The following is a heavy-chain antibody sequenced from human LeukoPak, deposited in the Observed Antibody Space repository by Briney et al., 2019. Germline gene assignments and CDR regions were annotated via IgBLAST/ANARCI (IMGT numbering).Heavy chain of an antibody. V-gene: IGHV1-46*01. J-gene: IGHJ4*02. D-gene: IGHD3-10*01. CDR1: GYTFTGYY. Sequence: ASVKVSCKASGYTFTGYYMHWVRQAPGQGLEWMGIINPSGGSTSYAQKLQGRVTMTTDTSTSTAYMELRSLRSDDTAVYYCARGRGVLLWVFDYWGQGTLVTVSS. CDR2: INPSGGST. CDR3: ARGRGVLLWVFDY.